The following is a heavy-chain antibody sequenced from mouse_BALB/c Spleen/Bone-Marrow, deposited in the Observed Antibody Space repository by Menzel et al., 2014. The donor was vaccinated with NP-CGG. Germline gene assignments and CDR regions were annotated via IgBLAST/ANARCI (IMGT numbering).Heavy chain of an antibody. J-gene: IGHJ2*01. D-gene: IGHD2-1*01. V-gene: IGHV1-7*01. CDR2: INPSTGYT. Sequence: QVQLQQSGAELAKPGAPVKMSCKASGYTFTSYWMHWVKQRPGQGLEWIGNINPSTGYTEYNQKFKDKATLTADKSSSTAYMQLNSLTSEDSAVNYCARSYGKNVDYWGQGTTLTVSS. CDR3: ARSYGKNVDY. CDR1: GYTFTSYW.